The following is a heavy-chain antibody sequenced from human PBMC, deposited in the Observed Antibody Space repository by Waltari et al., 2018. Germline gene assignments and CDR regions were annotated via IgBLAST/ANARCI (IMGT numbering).Heavy chain of an antibody. CDR3: AKDDRYPDDVFGL. CDR2: ISGSGAE. J-gene: IGHJ3*01. V-gene: IGHV3-23*01. Sequence: VQLMESGGGLVQPGGSLRLSCSASALTFSTYVINWVRQAPGKGLEWVCSISGSGAEWYAESVRGRFTISRDNPKNTVFLQMNSLRVEDTALYYCAKDDRYPDDVFGLWGLGTMVTVSS. D-gene: IGHD2-2*02. CDR1: ALTFSTYV.